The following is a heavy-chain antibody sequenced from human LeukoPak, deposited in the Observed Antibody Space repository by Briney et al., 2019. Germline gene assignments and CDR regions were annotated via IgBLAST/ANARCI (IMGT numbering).Heavy chain of an antibody. CDR2: IYYSGST. J-gene: IGHJ6*03. V-gene: IGHV4-59*01. CDR3: ARALTPAPYYYYMDV. Sequence: PSETLSLACTVSGGSISSYYWSWIRQPPGKGLEWIGYIYYSGSTNYNPSLKSRVTISVDTSKNQFSLKLSSVTAADTAVYYCARALTPAPYYYYMDVWGKGTTVTVSS. CDR1: GGSISSYY. D-gene: IGHD4-23*01.